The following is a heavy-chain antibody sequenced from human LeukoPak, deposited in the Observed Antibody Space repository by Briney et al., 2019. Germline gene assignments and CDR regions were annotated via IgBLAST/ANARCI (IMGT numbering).Heavy chain of an antibody. CDR2: IVVGSGNT. Sequence: SVKVSCKASGFTFTSSAMQWVRQARGQRLEWIGWIVVGSGNTNYAQKFQERVTITRDMSTSTAYMELSSLRSEDTAVYYRAAVYSSLTVDAFDIWGQGTMVTVSS. CDR1: GFTFTSSA. CDR3: AAVYSSLTVDAFDI. V-gene: IGHV1-58*02. D-gene: IGHD6-13*01. J-gene: IGHJ3*02.